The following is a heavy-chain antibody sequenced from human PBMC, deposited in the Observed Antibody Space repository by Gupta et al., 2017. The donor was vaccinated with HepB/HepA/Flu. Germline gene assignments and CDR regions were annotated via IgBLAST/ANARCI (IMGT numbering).Heavy chain of an antibody. V-gene: IGHV4-39*01. CDR3: ARRGGLWSGYNWFDP. J-gene: IGHJ5*02. D-gene: IGHD3-3*01. CDR1: GGSISSSSSY. CDR2: IYYSGST. Sequence: QLQLQESGPGLVKPSETLSLTCTVSGGSISSSSSYWGWIRQPPGKGLEWIGSIYYSGSTYYNPSLKSRVTISVDTSKNRFSLKLSSVTAADTAVYYCARRGGLWSGYNWFDPWGQGTLVTVSS.